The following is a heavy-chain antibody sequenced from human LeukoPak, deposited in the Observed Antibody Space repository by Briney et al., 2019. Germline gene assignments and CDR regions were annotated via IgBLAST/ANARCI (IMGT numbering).Heavy chain of an antibody. D-gene: IGHD2-15*01. V-gene: IGHV3-21*01. CDR3: ARGPARILDNYYMDV. CDR1: GFSFSSYS. J-gene: IGHJ6*03. CDR2: INTGSSYI. Sequence: GGSLRLSCAASGFSFSSYSVNWVRQAPGRGLEWVSSINTGSSYIYNVNSVKGRFTISRDNAKNSLYLQMNSLRAEDTAVYYCARGPARILDNYYMDVWGKGTTVTVSS.